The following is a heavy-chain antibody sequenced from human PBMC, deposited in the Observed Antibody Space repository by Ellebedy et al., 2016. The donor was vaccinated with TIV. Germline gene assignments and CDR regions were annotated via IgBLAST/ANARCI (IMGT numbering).Heavy chain of an antibody. V-gene: IGHV3-33*01. Sequence: GESLKISCAASGFTFSSHGMHWVRQAPGRGLEWVAIIWFDGSSEYYADSVKGRFTISRDNSKNTLFLQMNSLRAEDTAVYYCGRGSTGNYYAMDVWGQGTTVTVSS. CDR1: GFTFSSHG. CDR3: GRGSTGNYYAMDV. CDR2: IWFDGSSE. J-gene: IGHJ6*02. D-gene: IGHD1-1*01.